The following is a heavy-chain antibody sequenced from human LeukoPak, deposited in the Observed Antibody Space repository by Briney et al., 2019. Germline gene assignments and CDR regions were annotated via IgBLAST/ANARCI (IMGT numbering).Heavy chain of an antibody. Sequence: SETLSLTCAVYGGSFSGYYWSWIRQPPGKGLEWIGEINHSGSTNYNPSLKSRVTISVDTSKNQFSLKLSSVTAADTAVYCCARDQPTGTTSWFDPWGQGALVTVSS. CDR2: INHSGST. CDR3: ARDQPTGTTSWFDP. CDR1: GGSFSGYY. D-gene: IGHD1-1*01. V-gene: IGHV4-34*01. J-gene: IGHJ5*02.